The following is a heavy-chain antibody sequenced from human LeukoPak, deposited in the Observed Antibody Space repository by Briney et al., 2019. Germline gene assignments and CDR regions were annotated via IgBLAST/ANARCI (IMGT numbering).Heavy chain of an antibody. CDR1: GGSFSGYY. D-gene: IGHD5-24*01. CDR3: ARGGYKIFDY. J-gene: IGHJ4*02. V-gene: IGHV4-34*01. CDR2: INHSGST. Sequence: SETLSLTCAVYGGSFSGYYWSWIRQPPGKGLEWIGEINHSGSTNYNPSLKSRVTISVDTSKNQFSLKLSSVTAADTAVYYCARGGYKIFDYWGQGTLVTVSS.